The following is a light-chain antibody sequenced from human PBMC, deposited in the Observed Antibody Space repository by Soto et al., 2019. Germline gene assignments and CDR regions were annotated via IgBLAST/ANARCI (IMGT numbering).Light chain of an antibody. CDR1: SSDVGGYNY. CDR3: KSYAGRNTWV. CDR2: EVI. Sequence: QSVLTQPPSASGSPGQSVTISCTGTSSDVGGYNYVSWYQQHPGKAPKLIIYEVINRPSGVPDRFSGSKSDNTASLTVSGLRAEDEAAYYCKSYAGRNTWVFGGGTQLTVL. J-gene: IGLJ3*02. V-gene: IGLV2-8*01.